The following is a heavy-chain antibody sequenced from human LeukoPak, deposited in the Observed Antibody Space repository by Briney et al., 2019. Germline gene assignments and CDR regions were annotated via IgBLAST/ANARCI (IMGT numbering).Heavy chain of an antibody. D-gene: IGHD2-21*02. J-gene: IGHJ5*02. V-gene: IGHV1-18*04. Sequence: ASVTVSYTASGYTFTSYGISWVRQAPGQGLEWMGWISAYNGNTNYAQKLQGRVTMTTDTSTSTAYMELRSLRSDDTAVYYCARDPRLAYCGGDCYSWFDPWGQGTLVTVSS. CDR2: ISAYNGNT. CDR1: GYTFTSYG. CDR3: ARDPRLAYCGGDCYSWFDP.